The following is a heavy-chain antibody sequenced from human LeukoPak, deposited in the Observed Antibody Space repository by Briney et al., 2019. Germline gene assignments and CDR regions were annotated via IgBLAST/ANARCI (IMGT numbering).Heavy chain of an antibody. V-gene: IGHV1-46*01. D-gene: IGHD3-22*01. Sequence: ASVRVSCKTSGYTFTSFHMHWVRQAPGQGLEWMGMIDPSGGSTTYAQNFQGRVTMTRDTSTSTAYMELRSLRSDDTAVYYCARDQGPYYYDSSGSGFDPWGQGTLVTVSS. CDR2: IDPSGGST. CDR1: GYTFTSFH. CDR3: ARDQGPYYYDSSGSGFDP. J-gene: IGHJ5*02.